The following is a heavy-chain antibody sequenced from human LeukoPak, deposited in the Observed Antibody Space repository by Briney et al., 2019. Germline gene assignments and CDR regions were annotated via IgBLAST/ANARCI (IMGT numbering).Heavy chain of an antibody. Sequence: PSETLSLTCAVYGGSFSGYYWSWIRQPPGKGLEWIGEINHSGSTNYNPSLTSRVTISVDTSKNQFSLKLSSVTAADTAVYYCAREESSGYCSSTSCYSSRWFAPWGQGTLVTVSS. J-gene: IGHJ5*02. V-gene: IGHV4-34*01. D-gene: IGHD2-2*01. CDR2: INHSGST. CDR3: AREESSGYCSSTSCYSSRWFAP. CDR1: GGSFSGYY.